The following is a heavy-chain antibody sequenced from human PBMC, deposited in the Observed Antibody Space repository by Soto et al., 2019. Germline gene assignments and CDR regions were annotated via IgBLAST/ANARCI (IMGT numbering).Heavy chain of an antibody. Sequence: PSETLSLTCTVSGGSIRSGGYYWSWVRQNPRRGLEWIGNIYYSGNTYYNPSLKSRLTISVDTSKNQFSLNLSSVTAADTAVYYCARDRLMAAAGAARHYFGLDVWGQGITVTVSS. CDR1: GGSIRSGGYY. V-gene: IGHV4-31*03. CDR2: IYYSGNT. D-gene: IGHD6-13*01. J-gene: IGHJ6*02. CDR3: ARDRLMAAAGAARHYFGLDV.